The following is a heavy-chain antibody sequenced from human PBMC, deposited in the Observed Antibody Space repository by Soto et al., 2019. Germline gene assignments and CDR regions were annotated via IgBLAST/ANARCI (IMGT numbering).Heavy chain of an antibody. Sequence: SVKVSCKASGFTFTSSAVQWVRQARGQRLEWIGWIVVGSGNTNYAQKFQERVTITRDMSTSTAYMELSSLRSEDTAVYYCAADKSQWLAPRPIFVHGMDVWGQGTTVTVSS. D-gene: IGHD6-19*01. CDR3: AADKSQWLAPRPIFVHGMDV. J-gene: IGHJ6*02. V-gene: IGHV1-58*01. CDR2: IVVGSGNT. CDR1: GFTFTSSA.